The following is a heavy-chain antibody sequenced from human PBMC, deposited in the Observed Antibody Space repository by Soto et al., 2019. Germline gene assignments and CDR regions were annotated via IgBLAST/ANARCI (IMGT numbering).Heavy chain of an antibody. CDR1: GFTFSSYD. CDR3: ARATYYYDSSGYHGHDAFDI. CDR2: IGTAGDT. Sequence: GGSLRLSCAASGFTFSSYDMHWVRQATGKGLEWVSAIGTAGDTYYPGSVKGRFTISRENAKNSLYLQMNSLRAEDTAVYYCARATYYYDSSGYHGHDAFDIWGQGTMVTVSS. J-gene: IGHJ3*02. D-gene: IGHD3-22*01. V-gene: IGHV3-13*01.